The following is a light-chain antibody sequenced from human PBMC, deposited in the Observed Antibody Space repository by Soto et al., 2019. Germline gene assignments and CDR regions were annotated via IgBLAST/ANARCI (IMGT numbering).Light chain of an antibody. CDR2: GAS. Sequence: EIVMTQSPATLSVSPGERATLSCRAGQSVSSNLAWYQQKPGQAPRLLIYGASTRATGLPARFSGSGSGTEFTLTISSLQSEDFAVYYCQQYNNWPPQITFGQGTRLEIK. V-gene: IGKV3-15*01. J-gene: IGKJ5*01. CDR3: QQYNNWPPQIT. CDR1: QSVSSN.